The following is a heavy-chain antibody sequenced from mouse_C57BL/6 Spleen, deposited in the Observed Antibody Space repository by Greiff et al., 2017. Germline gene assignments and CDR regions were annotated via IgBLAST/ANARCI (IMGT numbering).Heavy chain of an antibody. J-gene: IGHJ4*01. CDR3: ARLTGYYAMDY. CDR1: GFTFSDYG. Sequence: DVKLVESGGGLVKPGGSLKLSCAASGFTFSDYGMHWVRQAPEKGLEWVAYISSGSSTIYYADTVKGRFTISRYNAKNTLFLQMTSLRSEDTAMYYCARLTGYYAMDYWGQGTSVTVSS. V-gene: IGHV5-17*01. CDR2: ISSGSSTI. D-gene: IGHD4-1*01.